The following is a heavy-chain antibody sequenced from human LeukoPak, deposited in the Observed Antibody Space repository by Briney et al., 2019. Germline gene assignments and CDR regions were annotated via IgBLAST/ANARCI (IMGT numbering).Heavy chain of an antibody. V-gene: IGHV3-74*01. CDR1: SNYL. J-gene: IGHJ4*02. D-gene: IGHD2/OR15-2a*01. CDR3: VSFYETY. CDR2: INSDGSWT. Sequence: GGSLRLSCAASSNYLMHWVRQAPGKGLVWVSHINSDGSWTSYADSVKGRFTISKDNAKNTVYLQMNSLRAEDTAVYYCVSFYETYWGRGTLVTVSS.